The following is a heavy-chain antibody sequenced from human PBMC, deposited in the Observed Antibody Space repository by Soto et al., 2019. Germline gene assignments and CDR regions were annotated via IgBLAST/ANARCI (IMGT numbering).Heavy chain of an antibody. CDR2: MFYTGST. J-gene: IGHJ6*02. D-gene: IGHD6-13*01. V-gene: IGHV4-30-4*01. CDR3: ARGEVAADGSRLVFHYGMDV. Sequence: QVQLQESGPGLVKPSQTLSLTCTVSGGSVSSGDYYWSWIRQPPGKGLEWIGYMFYTGSTSYNPSLRSRVTISVDTSKNQFSLNLSSVTAADTAVYYCARGEVAADGSRLVFHYGMDVWGQGTTVTVSS. CDR1: GGSVSSGDYY.